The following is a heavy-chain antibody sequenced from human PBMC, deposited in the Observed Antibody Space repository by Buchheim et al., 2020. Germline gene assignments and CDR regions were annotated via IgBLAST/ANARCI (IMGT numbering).Heavy chain of an antibody. CDR3: ARERYVDSNGFHDS. V-gene: IGHV1-2*02. CDR2: INPKSGGT. D-gene: IGHD3-22*01. CDR1: GYSFSNYY. Sequence: QVQLVQSGAEVKRPGASVKVSCKTSGYSFSNYYVHWVRQAPGQGLEWMGWINPKSGGTEYAQKFQGRVTLTRDTSISTAYMELNSLTSDDTAVYYCARERYVDSNGFHDSWGQGTL. J-gene: IGHJ5*01.